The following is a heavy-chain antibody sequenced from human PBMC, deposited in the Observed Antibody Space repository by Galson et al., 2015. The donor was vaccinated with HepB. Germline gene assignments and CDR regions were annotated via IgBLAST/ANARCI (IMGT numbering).Heavy chain of an antibody. J-gene: IGHJ2*01. CDR2: ISGSGGGT. V-gene: IGHV3-23*01. D-gene: IGHD3-22*01. Sequence: SLRLSCAASGFTFRTYAMSWVRQAPGKGLEWVSTISGSGGGTYYADSVRGRFTFSRDNSKNMLYLQMDSLTVEDTAIYYCAKVDSNGYYYASYWYFDLWGRGTLVIVSS. CDR1: GFTFRTYA. CDR3: AKVDSNGYYYASYWYFDL.